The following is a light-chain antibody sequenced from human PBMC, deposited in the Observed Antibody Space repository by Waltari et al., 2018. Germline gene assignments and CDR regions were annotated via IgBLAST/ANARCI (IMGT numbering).Light chain of an antibody. CDR1: TSNIGRNT. J-gene: IGLJ3*02. Sequence: QSVLTQPPSPSGTPGQRVATSCSASTSNIGRNTVNWYQQLPGTAPKLLIYSNNQRASGLPDHCSGSRCGTAASVAISGLQSEDEADDYCAAWYDSLSGGVFGGGTKLTVL. V-gene: IGLV1-44*01. CDR3: AAWYDSLSGGV. CDR2: SNN.